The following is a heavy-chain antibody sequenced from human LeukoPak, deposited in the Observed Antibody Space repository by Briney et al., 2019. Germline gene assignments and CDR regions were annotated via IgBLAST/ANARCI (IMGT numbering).Heavy chain of an antibody. J-gene: IGHJ4*02. D-gene: IGHD5-12*01. CDR1: GFTFNSYG. V-gene: IGHV3-33*01. CDR3: VRAYSGFSSRGFDY. Sequence: GRSLRLSCAASGFTFNSYGFHWVRQAPGKGLEWVADIWYDGSNKYYAGSVKGRFTISRDNSKNTVSLQMSSLRAEDTAVYYCVRAYSGFSSRGFDYWGQGTLVSVSS. CDR2: IWYDGSNK.